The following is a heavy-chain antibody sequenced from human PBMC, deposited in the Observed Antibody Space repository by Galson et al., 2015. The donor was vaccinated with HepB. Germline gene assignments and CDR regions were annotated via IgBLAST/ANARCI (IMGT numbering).Heavy chain of an antibody. J-gene: IGHJ6*02. CDR3: ARLDGSGPLRYGMDA. V-gene: IGHV3-33*01. CDR2: IWYDGSRK. D-gene: IGHD3-10*01. CDR1: GFTFSRYG. Sequence: SLRLSCAASGFTFSRYGMHWVRQAPGKGLEWVATIWYDGSRKYYADSMRGRLTISRDNSKNTLYLQLNSLRAEDTAVYYCARLDGSGPLRYGMDAWGQGTTVTVPS.